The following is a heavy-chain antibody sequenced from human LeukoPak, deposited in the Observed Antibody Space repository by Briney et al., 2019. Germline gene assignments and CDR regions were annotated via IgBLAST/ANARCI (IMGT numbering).Heavy chain of an antibody. CDR2: IRPNSGGT. D-gene: IGHD3-9*01. CDR3: ARGTYYDILTGYSMYYFDY. V-gene: IGHV1-2*02. J-gene: IGHJ4*02. CDR1: GYTFTGYY. Sequence: ASVKVSCKTSGYTFTGYYIHWVRQAPGQGLEWMGWIRPNSGGTKYAQKFQGRVTMTRDTSISTAYMELSRLRSDDTAVYYCARGTYYDILTGYSMYYFDYWGQGTLVTVSS.